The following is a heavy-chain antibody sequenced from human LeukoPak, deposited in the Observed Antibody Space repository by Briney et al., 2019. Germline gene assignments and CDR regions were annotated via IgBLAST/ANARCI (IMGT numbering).Heavy chain of an antibody. J-gene: IGHJ2*01. V-gene: IGHV4-59*08. CDR1: GGSISSYY. CDR2: IYYSGST. CDR3: ARARQDWYFDL. Sequence: SETLSLTCTVSGGSISSYYWSWIRQPPGKGLEWIGYIYYSGSTNYNPSLKSRVTISVDTSKNQFSLKLNSVTAADTAVYYCARARQDWYFDLWGRGTLVTVSS. D-gene: IGHD6-6*01.